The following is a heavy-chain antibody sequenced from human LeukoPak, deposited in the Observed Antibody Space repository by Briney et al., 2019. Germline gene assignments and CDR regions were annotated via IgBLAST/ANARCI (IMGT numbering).Heavy chain of an antibody. D-gene: IGHD5-24*01. CDR3: AREERWLQFID. Sequence: SETLSLTCTVSGGSISSGSYYWSWIRQPAGKGLEWIGRIYTSGSTNYNPSLKSRVTISVDTSKNQFSLKLSSVTAADTAVYYCAREERWLQFIDWGQGTLVTVSS. V-gene: IGHV4-61*02. CDR1: GGSISSGSYY. J-gene: IGHJ4*02. CDR2: IYTSGST.